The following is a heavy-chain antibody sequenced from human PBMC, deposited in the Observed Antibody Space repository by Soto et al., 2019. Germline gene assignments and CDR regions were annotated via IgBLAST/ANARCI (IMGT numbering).Heavy chain of an antibody. V-gene: IGHV4-4*02. J-gene: IGHJ5*02. D-gene: IGHD1-26*01. CDR2: IYHDGST. CDR3: AKNQGVELVPLATVDWFDP. CDR1: GGSISTSNW. Sequence: QVQLQESGPGLVKPSGTLSLTCAVSGGSISTSNWWTWVRQSPGEGLEWIGEIYHDGSTYSNPSLESRVTMSVDKSKNQFSLKVSSVTAADTAVYYCAKNQGVELVPLATVDWFDPWGQGSVVTVSS.